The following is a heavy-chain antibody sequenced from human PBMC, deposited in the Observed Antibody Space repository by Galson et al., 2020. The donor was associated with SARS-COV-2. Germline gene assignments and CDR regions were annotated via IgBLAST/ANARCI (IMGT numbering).Heavy chain of an antibody. J-gene: IGHJ3*01. CDR3: AKGMWGGNYPHDALDF. D-gene: IGHD1-7*01. CDR1: GFTFESFG. Sequence: GESLKISCAASGFTFESFGMHWVRQPPGKGLEWVAVVSYDATNKYYVDSVKDRFTISRDNSKNTLHLQMNNLRVEDTAVYYCAKGMWGGNYPHDALDFWGQGTMVAVSS. V-gene: IGHV3-30*18. CDR2: VSYDATNK.